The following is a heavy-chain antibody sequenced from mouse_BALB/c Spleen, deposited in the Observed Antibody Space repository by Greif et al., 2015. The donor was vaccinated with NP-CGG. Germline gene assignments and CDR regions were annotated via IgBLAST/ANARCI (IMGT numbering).Heavy chain of an antibody. CDR2: IWAGGST. V-gene: IGHV2-9*02. CDR3: ARDPRYGNYPYYAMDY. Sequence: VKLVESGPGLVAPSQSLSITCTVSGFSLTSYGVHWVRQPPGKGLEWLGVIWAGGSTNYNSALMSRPSISKDNSKSQVFLKMNSLQTDDTAMYYCARDPRYGNYPYYAMDYWGQGTSVTVSS. D-gene: IGHD2-10*02. CDR1: GFSLTSYG. J-gene: IGHJ4*01.